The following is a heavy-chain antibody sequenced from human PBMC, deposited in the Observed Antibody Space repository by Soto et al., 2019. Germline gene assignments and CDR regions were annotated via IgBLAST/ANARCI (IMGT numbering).Heavy chain of an antibody. V-gene: IGHV1-69*13. CDR1: GGTFSSYA. D-gene: IGHD6-13*01. J-gene: IGHJ5*02. Sequence: VKVSCQASGGTFSSYAISWVRQAPGQGLEWMGGIIPIFGTASYAQKFQGRGTITADESTSTVYMELSSLRSEDTAVYYCAGDPGYSSHWFDPWGQGTLVTVSS. CDR2: IIPIFGTA. CDR3: AGDPGYSSHWFDP.